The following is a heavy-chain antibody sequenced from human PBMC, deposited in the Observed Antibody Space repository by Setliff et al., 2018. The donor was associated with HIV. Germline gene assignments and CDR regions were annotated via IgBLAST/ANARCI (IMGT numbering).Heavy chain of an antibody. D-gene: IGHD2-15*01. CDR2: LYIRTGTT. Sequence: SETLSLTCTVSGASISDGTFYWSWIRQPAGKGLEWIGHLYIRTGTTNYSPSLKGRVTISLDTSNNQFSLSLSSVTASDTAVYFCARSKETSVAATEIWGQGTMVTVSS. J-gene: IGHJ3*02. V-gene: IGHV4-61*09. CDR1: GASISDGTFY. CDR3: ARSKETSVAATEI.